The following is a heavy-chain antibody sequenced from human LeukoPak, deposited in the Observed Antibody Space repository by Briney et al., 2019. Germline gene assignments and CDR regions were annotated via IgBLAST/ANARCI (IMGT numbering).Heavy chain of an antibody. J-gene: IGHJ4*02. CDR3: AGEVGYCSGGNCYSYFDY. CDR1: GGSISSYY. D-gene: IGHD2-15*01. CDR2: IYYSGST. V-gene: IGHV4-59*01. Sequence: SETLSLTCTVSGGSISSYYWSWLRQPPGKGLEWIRYIYYSGSTNYNASLTNRVTISVDTSKNQFSLKLSSVTAADTAVYYCAGEVGYCSGGNCYSYFDYWGQGTLVTVSS.